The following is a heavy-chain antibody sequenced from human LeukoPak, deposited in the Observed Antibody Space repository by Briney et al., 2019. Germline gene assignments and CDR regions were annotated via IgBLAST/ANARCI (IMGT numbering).Heavy chain of an antibody. CDR1: GDTFSKYG. CDR3: ARDTSGHRAGAFDI. CDR2: ISTYNGNT. Sequence: ASVNVSCKASGDTFSKYGVTWVRQVPGQRLEWLGWISTYNGNTNYAQRFKGRATMTTATSTTTGYMELRSLRSDDTAVYYCARDTSGHRAGAFDIWGQGTIVTVPS. J-gene: IGHJ3*02. V-gene: IGHV1-18*01. D-gene: IGHD2-15*01.